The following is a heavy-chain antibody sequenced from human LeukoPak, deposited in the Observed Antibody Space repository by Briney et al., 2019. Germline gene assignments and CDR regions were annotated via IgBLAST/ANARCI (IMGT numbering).Heavy chain of an antibody. CDR3: ARVYGEAQQKYFQH. D-gene: IGHD4/OR15-4a*01. CDR1: GDTFSRYA. CDR2: IIPVLSTA. J-gene: IGHJ1*01. V-gene: IGHV1-69*13. Sequence: GASVKVSCKASGDTFSRYAISWVRQAPGQGLEWMGGIIPVLSTANYAQKFQDRVTITADESTSTTYMELSSLKSEDTAVYYCARVYGEAQQKYFQHWGQGTLVTVSS.